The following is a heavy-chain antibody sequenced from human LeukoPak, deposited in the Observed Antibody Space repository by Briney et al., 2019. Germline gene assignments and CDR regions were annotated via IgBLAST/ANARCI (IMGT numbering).Heavy chain of an antibody. CDR1: GLTFSSYV. Sequence: PGGSLRLSCAASGLTFSSYVMSWVRQAPGKGLEWVSAISSTGSSTYYAGSVKGRFTISRDNSKNTLYLQMNSLRAEDTAVYYCAKDLYSNSRDYWGQGTLVTVSS. CDR2: ISSTGSST. CDR3: AKDLYSNSRDY. D-gene: IGHD6-6*01. V-gene: IGHV3-23*01. J-gene: IGHJ4*02.